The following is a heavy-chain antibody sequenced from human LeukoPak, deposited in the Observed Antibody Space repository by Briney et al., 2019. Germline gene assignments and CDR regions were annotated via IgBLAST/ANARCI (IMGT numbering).Heavy chain of an antibody. J-gene: IGHJ4*02. CDR1: GGSISSYY. CDR3: ARFVGSWSLAYYFDY. V-gene: IGHV4-59*01. CDR2: IYYSGST. Sequence: PSETLSLTCTVSGGSISSYYWSWIRQPPGKGLEWIGYIYYSGSTNYNPSLKSRVTMSVDTSKNQFSLKLSSVTAADTAVYYCARFVGSWSLAYYFDYWGQGTLVTVSS. D-gene: IGHD6-13*01.